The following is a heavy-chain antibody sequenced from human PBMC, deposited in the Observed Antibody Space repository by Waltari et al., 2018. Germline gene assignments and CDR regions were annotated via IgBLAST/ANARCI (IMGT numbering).Heavy chain of an antibody. V-gene: IGHV3-21*01. D-gene: IGHD1-20*01. CDR2: ISGSMTYI. CDR3: ARDPAITAPSDY. Sequence: EVQLMDSGGGLVKPRGSLRLSCAASGFTFSRSSMNWVRQAPGNGLEWVSSISGSMTYIYYADSVKGRFTISRDNAKKSLYLQINSLRAEDTAVYYCARDPAITAPSDYWGQGTLVTVSS. CDR1: GFTFSRSS. J-gene: IGHJ4*02.